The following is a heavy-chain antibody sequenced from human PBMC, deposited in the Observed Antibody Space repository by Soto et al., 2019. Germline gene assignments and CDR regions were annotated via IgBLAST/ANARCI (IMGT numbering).Heavy chain of an antibody. CDR1: GFSLSNARMG. CDR2: IFSNDEK. Sequence: QVTLKESGPVLVKPTETLTLTCTVSGFSLSNARMGVSWIRQPPGKALEWLAHIFSNDEKSYSTSLKSRLTISKDTSKSQVVLTMTNMDPVDTATYYCARIREGSSSWSEFDYWGQGTLVTVSS. V-gene: IGHV2-26*01. CDR3: ARIREGSSSWSEFDY. J-gene: IGHJ4*02. D-gene: IGHD6-13*01.